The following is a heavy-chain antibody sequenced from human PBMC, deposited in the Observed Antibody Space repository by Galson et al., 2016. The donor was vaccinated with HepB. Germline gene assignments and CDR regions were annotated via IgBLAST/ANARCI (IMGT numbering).Heavy chain of an antibody. J-gene: IGHJ3*02. CDR1: GGYFSRYA. CDR3: ATQERGFVEMATTIDAFEI. V-gene: IGHV1-69*13. Sequence: SVKASCKASGGYFSRYAFSWVRQAPGQGLEWMGGFIPILGTSNYAQKFQGRVTIIADDSTSTTYMELTSLRSEDTAVYYCATQERGFVEMATTIDAFEIWGQGTMVAVSS. CDR2: FIPILGTS. D-gene: IGHD5-12*01.